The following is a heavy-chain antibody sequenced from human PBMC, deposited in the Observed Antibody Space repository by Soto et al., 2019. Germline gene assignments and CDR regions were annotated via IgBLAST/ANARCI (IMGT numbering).Heavy chain of an antibody. Sequence: GGSLRLSCAASGFTFNTYTMNWVRQAPGKGLEWVSSISSRSIYIYYADSVTGRFTISRDDARNSLYLQMNSLRAEDTAVYYCAKDQLRLDVWGKGTTVTVSS. CDR1: GFTFNTYT. CDR3: AKDQLRLDV. J-gene: IGHJ6*04. D-gene: IGHD1-26*01. CDR2: ISSRSIYI. V-gene: IGHV3-21*01.